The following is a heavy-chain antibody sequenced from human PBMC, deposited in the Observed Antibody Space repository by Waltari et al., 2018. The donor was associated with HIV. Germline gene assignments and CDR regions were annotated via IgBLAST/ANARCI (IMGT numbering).Heavy chain of an antibody. CDR2: MNPKSGDT. J-gene: IGHJ4*02. D-gene: IGHD6-19*01. Sequence: QVQLVQSGAEVKKPGASVKVSCKASGYTFTSYDINWVRQATGQGLEWMGWMNPKSGDTGYAQKFQGRNTMTSNTSISTVYMELSSLTSEETAVYYCVRAAIYSRGCFDYWGQGTLVTVSS. V-gene: IGHV1-8*01. CDR1: GYTFTSYD. CDR3: VRAAIYSRGCFDY.